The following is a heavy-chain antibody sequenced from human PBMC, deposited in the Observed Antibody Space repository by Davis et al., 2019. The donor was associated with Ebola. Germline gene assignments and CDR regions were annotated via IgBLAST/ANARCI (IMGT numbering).Heavy chain of an antibody. V-gene: IGHV3-11*04. CDR1: GFTFSDYY. Sequence: GGSLRLSCAASGFTFSDYYMSWIRQAPGKGLEWVSYISSSGSTIYYADSVKGRFTISRDNAKNSLYLQMNSLRAEDTAVYYCARDQGRADIIVATTNLDYWGQGTLVTVSS. D-gene: IGHD5-12*01. CDR3: ARDQGRADIIVATTNLDY. J-gene: IGHJ4*02. CDR2: ISSSGSTI.